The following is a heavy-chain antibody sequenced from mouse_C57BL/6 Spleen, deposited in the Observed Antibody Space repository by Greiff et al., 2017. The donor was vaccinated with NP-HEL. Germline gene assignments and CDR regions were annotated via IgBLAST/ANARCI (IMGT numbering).Heavy chain of an antibody. V-gene: IGHV5-16*01. CDR2: INYDGSST. CDR3: ARERGYDDYFDY. J-gene: IGHJ2*01. CDR1: GFTFSDYY. Sequence: EVQLMESEGGLVQPGSSMKLSCTASGFTFSDYYMAWVRQVPEKGLEWVAYINYDGSSTYYLDSLKSRFIISRDNAKNILYLQMSSLKSEDTATYYCARERGYDDYFDYWGQGTTLTVSS. D-gene: IGHD2-2*01.